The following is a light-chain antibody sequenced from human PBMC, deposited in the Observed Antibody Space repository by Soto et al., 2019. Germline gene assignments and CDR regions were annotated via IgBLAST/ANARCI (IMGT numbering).Light chain of an antibody. V-gene: IGLV2-8*01. CDR1: SSDVGGYNY. CDR3: SSFTGASTI. CDR2: EVT. J-gene: IGLJ1*01. Sequence: QSFLTQPPSASGSAGRSVTIACAGTSSDVGGYNYVSWYQQHPGKAPKLVIYEVTKRPSGVPDRFSGSKSGNTASLTVSGLQAEDEADYYCSSFTGASTIFGTGTKVTVL.